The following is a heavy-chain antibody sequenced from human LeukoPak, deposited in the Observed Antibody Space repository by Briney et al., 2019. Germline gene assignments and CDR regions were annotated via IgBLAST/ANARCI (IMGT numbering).Heavy chain of an antibody. CDR3: AREGLDLYYFDY. J-gene: IGHJ4*02. CDR1: GGSISSYY. V-gene: IGHV4-59*01. Sequence: PSETLSLTCTVSGGSISSYYWSWIRQPPGKGLEWIGYIYYSGSTNYNPSLKSRVTISVDTSKNQFSLKLSSVTAADTAVYYCAREGLDLYYFDYWGQGTLVTVSS. CDR2: IYYSGST.